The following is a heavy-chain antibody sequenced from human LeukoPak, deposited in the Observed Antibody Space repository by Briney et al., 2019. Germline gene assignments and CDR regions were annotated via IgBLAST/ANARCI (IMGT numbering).Heavy chain of an antibody. D-gene: IGHD1-26*01. CDR2: INPTGGST. J-gene: IGHJ5*02. CDR1: GYTFTGYY. Sequence: ASVKVSCKASGYTFTGYYIHWVRQAPGQGLEWMGLINPTGGSTGYAQKFQGRVTMTRDMSTSTDYMELSSLRSEDTAIYYCARDNSAGDNAWWFDPWGQGTLVTVSS. CDR3: ARDNSAGDNAWWFDP. V-gene: IGHV1-46*01.